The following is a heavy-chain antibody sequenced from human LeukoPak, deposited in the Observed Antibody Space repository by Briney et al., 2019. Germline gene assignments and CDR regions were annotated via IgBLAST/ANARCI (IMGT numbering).Heavy chain of an antibody. Sequence: SQTLSLTCTVSGGSISSGSYYWSWIRQPPGKGLEWIGYIYYSGSTNYNPSLKSRVTISVDTSKNQFSLKLSSVTAADTAVYYCARRVTFYAFDIWGQGTMVTVSS. D-gene: IGHD3-16*01. CDR3: ARRVTFYAFDI. CDR2: IYYSGST. V-gene: IGHV4-61*01. J-gene: IGHJ3*02. CDR1: GGSISSGSYY.